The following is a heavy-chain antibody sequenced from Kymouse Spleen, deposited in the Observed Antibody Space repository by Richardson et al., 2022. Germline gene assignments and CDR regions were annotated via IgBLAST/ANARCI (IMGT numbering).Heavy chain of an antibody. J-gene: IGHJ5*02. Sequence: QVQLQQWGAGLLKPSETLSLTCAVYGGSFSGYYWSWIRQPPGKGLEWIGEINHSGSTNYNPSLKSRVTISVDTSKNQFSLKLSSVTAADTAVYYCARVDSNGWFDPWGQGTLVTVSS. CDR1: GGSFSGYY. V-gene: IGHV4-34*01. D-gene: IGHD4-11,IGHD4-11*01. CDR2: INHSGST. CDR3: ARVDSNGWFDP.